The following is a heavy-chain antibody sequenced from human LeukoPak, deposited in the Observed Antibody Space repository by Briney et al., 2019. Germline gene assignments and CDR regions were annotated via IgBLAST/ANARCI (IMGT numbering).Heavy chain of an antibody. CDR3: ARAMVRGVISY. CDR1: GGSISSYY. V-gene: IGHV4-4*07. Sequence: SETLSLTCTVSGGSISSYYWSWIRQPAGKGLGWIGRIYTSGSTNYNPSLKSRVTLSVDTSKNQFSLKLSSVTAADTAVYYCARAMVRGVISYWGQGTLVTVSS. CDR2: IYTSGST. D-gene: IGHD3-10*01. J-gene: IGHJ4*02.